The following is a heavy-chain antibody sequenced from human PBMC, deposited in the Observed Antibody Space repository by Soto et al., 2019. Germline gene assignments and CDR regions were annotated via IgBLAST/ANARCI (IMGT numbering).Heavy chain of an antibody. CDR3: ARELIQLSYYYYGMDV. CDR2: ISYDGSNK. Sequence: GGSLRLSCAASGFTFSSYAMHWVRQAPGKGLEWVAVISYDGSNKYYADSVKGRFTISRDNSKNTLYLQMNSLRAEDTAVYYCARELIQLSYYYYGMDVWGQGTTVTVSS. J-gene: IGHJ6*02. CDR1: GFTFSSYA. D-gene: IGHD5-18*01. V-gene: IGHV3-30-3*01.